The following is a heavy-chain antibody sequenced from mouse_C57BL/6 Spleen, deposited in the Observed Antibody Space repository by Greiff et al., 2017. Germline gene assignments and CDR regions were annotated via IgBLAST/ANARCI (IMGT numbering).Heavy chain of an antibody. J-gene: IGHJ2*01. V-gene: IGHV1-15*01. Sequence: QVQLQQSGAELVRPGASVTLSCKASGYTFTDYEMHWVKQTPVHGLEWIGAIDPETGGTAYNQKFKGKAILTADKSSSTAYMELRSLPSEDSAVYYCTRRCLDYWGQGTTLTVSS. CDR2: IDPETGGT. CDR3: TRRCLDY. CDR1: GYTFTDYE.